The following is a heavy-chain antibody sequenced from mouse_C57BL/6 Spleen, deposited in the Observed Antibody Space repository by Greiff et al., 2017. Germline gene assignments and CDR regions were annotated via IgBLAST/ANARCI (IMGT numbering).Heavy chain of an antibody. Sequence: VQVVESGPELVKPGASVKISCKASGYAFSSSWMNWVKQRPGKGLEWIGRIYPGDGDTNYNGKFKGKATLTADKSSSTAYMQLSSLTSEDSAVYFCARGGYDGNYFDYWGQGTTLTVSS. D-gene: IGHD2-3*01. V-gene: IGHV1-82*01. CDR1: GYAFSSSW. CDR3: ARGGYDGNYFDY. J-gene: IGHJ2*01. CDR2: IYPGDGDT.